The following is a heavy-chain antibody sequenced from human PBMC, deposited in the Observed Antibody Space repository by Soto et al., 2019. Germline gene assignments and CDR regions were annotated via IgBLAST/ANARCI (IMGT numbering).Heavy chain of an antibody. CDR3: TTEYGDTAMVTLAYYYGMDV. V-gene: IGHV3-15*07. CDR2: IKSKTDGGTT. J-gene: IGHJ6*02. CDR1: GFTFSNAW. Sequence: GGSLRLSCAASGFTFSNAWMNWVRQAPGKGLEWVGRIKSKTDGGTTDYAAPVKGRFTISRDDSKNTLYLQMNSLKTEDTAVYYCTTEYGDTAMVTLAYYYGMDVWGQGTTVTVSS. D-gene: IGHD5-18*01.